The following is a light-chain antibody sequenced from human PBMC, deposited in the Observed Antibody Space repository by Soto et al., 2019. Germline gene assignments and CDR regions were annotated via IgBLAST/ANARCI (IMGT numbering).Light chain of an antibody. CDR1: SSDVGGYNY. CDR2: DVS. J-gene: IGLJ1*01. CDR3: CSYAASNTFV. Sequence: ALTQPRSVSGSPGQSVTISCTGTSSDVGGYNYVSWYQQYSGKAPKVMIYDVSKRPSGVPDRFSGSKSGNTASLTISGLQAEDEADYYGCSYAASNTFVFGSVTKVTVL. V-gene: IGLV2-11*01.